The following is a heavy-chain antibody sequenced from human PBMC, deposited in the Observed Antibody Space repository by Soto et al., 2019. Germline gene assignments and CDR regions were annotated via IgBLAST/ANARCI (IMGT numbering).Heavy chain of an antibody. V-gene: IGHV4-34*01. CDR3: ARARYCSSTSCFGYYYYYGMDV. CDR2: INHSGST. J-gene: IGHJ6*02. CDR1: GGSFIGYY. Sequence: SETLSLTCAVYGGSFIGYYWSWIRQPPGKGLEWIGEINHSGSTNYNPSLKSRVTISVDTSKNQFSLKLSSVTAADTAVYYCARARYCSSTSCFGYYYYYGMDVWGQGTTVTVSS. D-gene: IGHD2-2*01.